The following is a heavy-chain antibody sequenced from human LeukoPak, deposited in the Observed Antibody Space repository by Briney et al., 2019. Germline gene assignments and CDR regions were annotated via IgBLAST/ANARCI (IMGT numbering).Heavy chain of an antibody. CDR3: AKIHDIAAAGINLDY. CDR1: GFTFSSYA. CDR2: ISGSGDST. D-gene: IGHD6-13*01. J-gene: IGHJ4*02. V-gene: IGHV3-23*01. Sequence: GGSLRLSCAASGFTFSSYAMSWVRQAPGKGLEWVSAISGSGDSTFYADSVKGRFTISRDNSKNTLYLQMNSLRAEDTAVYYCAKIHDIAAAGINLDYWGQGTLVTVSS.